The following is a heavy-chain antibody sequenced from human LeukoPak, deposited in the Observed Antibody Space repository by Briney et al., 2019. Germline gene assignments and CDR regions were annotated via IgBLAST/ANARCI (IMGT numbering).Heavy chain of an antibody. CDR2: VDYRGTT. CDR1: CGSVCSTTYY. CDR3: ARVAYSGYDSIS. J-gene: IGHJ5*02. Sequence: SETLSLTCTVSCGSVCSTTYYGGWIRQPPGKGLEWIGHVDYRGTTYYNPSLNSRITISADTPKNQFSLRLSSVTAADTAVYYCARVAYSGYDSISWGQGTLVTVSS. V-gene: IGHV4-39*01. D-gene: IGHD5-12*01.